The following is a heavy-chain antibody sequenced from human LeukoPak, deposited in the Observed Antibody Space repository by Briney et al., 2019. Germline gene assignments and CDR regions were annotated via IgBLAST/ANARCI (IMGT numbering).Heavy chain of an antibody. Sequence: ASVKVSCKASGYTFTSYYMHWVRQAPGQGLEWMGIINPSGGSTSYAQKFQGRVTMTRDTSTSTVYMELSSLRSEDTAVYYCARDKNSYCSSTSCYSGGAGYWGQGTLVTVSS. V-gene: IGHV1-46*01. CDR2: INPSGGST. D-gene: IGHD2-2*01. CDR1: GYTFTSYY. CDR3: ARDKNSYCSSTSCYSGGAGY. J-gene: IGHJ4*02.